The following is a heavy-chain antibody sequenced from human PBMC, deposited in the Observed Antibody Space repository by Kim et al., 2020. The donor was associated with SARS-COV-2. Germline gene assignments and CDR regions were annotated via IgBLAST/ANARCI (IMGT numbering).Heavy chain of an antibody. CDR3: TNGVRGVST. D-gene: IGHD3-10*01. Sequence: GGSLRLSCAASGFTFSNAWMNWVRQAPGKGLEWVGRIKSKTDGGTTDYAAPVKGRFAISRHDSENTVYLQMNSLKTEDTGVYYCTNGVRGVSTWGQGTLVTVSS. CDR2: IKSKTDGGTT. CDR1: GFTFSNAW. V-gene: IGHV3-15*01. J-gene: IGHJ4*02.